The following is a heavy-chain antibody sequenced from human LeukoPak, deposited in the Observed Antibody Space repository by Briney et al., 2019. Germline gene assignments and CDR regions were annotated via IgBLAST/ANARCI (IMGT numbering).Heavy chain of an antibody. CDR3: ASGYSSSWYDY. V-gene: IGHV4-59*01. CDR2: IYYSGSI. J-gene: IGHJ4*02. CDR1: GGSISSYY. D-gene: IGHD6-13*01. Sequence: SETLSLTCTVSGGSISSYYWSWIRQPPGKGLEWIGYIYYSGSINYNPFLKSRVTISVDTSKNQFSLKLSSVTAADTAVYYCASGYSSSWYDYWGQGTLVTVSS.